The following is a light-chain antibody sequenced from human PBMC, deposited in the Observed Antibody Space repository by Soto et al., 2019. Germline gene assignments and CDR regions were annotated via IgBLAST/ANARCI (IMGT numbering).Light chain of an antibody. V-gene: IGKV3-20*01. CDR3: QHCQPCGGSHPCS. CDR2: DAS. Sequence: SVSYYLAWYQQKPGQAPRLLIYDASSRASGVPDRFSDSWSGTDFTHTISRLEPEYFAVYYCQHCQPCGGSHPCSLGGGTKVDIK. J-gene: IGKJ4*01. CDR1: SVSYY.